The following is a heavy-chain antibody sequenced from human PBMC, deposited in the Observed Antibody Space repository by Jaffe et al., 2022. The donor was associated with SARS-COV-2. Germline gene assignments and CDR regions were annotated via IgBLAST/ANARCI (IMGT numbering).Heavy chain of an antibody. CDR3: ARGPPIVVVPAAIEYWFDP. CDR2: INHSGST. D-gene: IGHD2-2*01. J-gene: IGHJ5*02. V-gene: IGHV4-34*01. Sequence: QVQLQQWGAGLLKPSETLSLICAVYGGSFSGYYWSWIRQPPGKGLEWIGEINHSGSTNYNPSLKSRVTISVDTSKNQFSLKLRSVTAADTAVYYCARGPPIVVVPAAIEYWFDPWGQGTLVTVSS. CDR1: GGSFSGYY.